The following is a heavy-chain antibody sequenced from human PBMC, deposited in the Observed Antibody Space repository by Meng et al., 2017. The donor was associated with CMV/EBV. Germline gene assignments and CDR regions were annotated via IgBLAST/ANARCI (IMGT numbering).Heavy chain of an antibody. Sequence: ASVKVSCKASGYTFTSYGISWVQQAPGQGLEWMGWISAYNGNTNYAQKLQGRVTMTTDTSTSTAYMELRSLRSDDTAVYYCARSTKYSSSWFFDYWGQGTLVTVSS. J-gene: IGHJ4*02. D-gene: IGHD6-13*01. CDR1: GYTFTSYG. CDR3: ARSTKYSSSWFFDY. CDR2: ISAYNGNT. V-gene: IGHV1-18*01.